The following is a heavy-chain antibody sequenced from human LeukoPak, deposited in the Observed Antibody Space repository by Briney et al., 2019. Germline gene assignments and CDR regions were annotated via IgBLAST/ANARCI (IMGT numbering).Heavy chain of an antibody. CDR3: ARRGSGYYYYFDY. D-gene: IGHD3-22*01. J-gene: IGHJ4*02. V-gene: IGHV4-34*01. CDR2: INHSGST. Sequence: PSETLSLTCAVYGGSFSGYYWSWIRQPPGKGLEWIGEINHSGSTNYNPSLKSRVTISVDTSKNQFSLKLSSVTAADTAVYYCARRGSGYYYYFDYWGQGTLVTVSS. CDR1: GGSFSGYY.